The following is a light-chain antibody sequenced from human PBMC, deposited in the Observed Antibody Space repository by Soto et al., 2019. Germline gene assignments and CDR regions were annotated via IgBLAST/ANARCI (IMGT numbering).Light chain of an antibody. CDR1: QSISSW. CDR3: QQYNSYPFT. CDR2: DAS. Sequence: DIQMTQSPSTLSASVGDRVTITCRASQSISSWLAWYQQKPGKAPKLLIYDASSLESGVPSRFSGSGSGTEFPLTLSSLQPDDFATYYCQQYNSYPFTFGPGTKVDIK. J-gene: IGKJ3*01. V-gene: IGKV1-5*01.